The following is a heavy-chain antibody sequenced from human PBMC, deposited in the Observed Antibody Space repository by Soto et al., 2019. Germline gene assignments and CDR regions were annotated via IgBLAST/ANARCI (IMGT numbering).Heavy chain of an antibody. J-gene: IGHJ6*02. V-gene: IGHV1-2*02. CDR1: GHTLTGYY. D-gene: IGHD3-9*01. CDR3: ATDERFDPTTGYYYAMHV. Sequence: GASVKLSCKTSGHTLTGYYIHWVRQAPGQGLEWIGWINPNSGGTNYAQKVQGRVTRTRDTSISTDYMELSRLTSDDTAIYYCATDERFDPTTGYYYAMHVWGQGTTVTV. CDR2: INPNSGGT.